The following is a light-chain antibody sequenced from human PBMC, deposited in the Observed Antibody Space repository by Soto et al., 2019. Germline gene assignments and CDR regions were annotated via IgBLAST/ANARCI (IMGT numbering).Light chain of an antibody. J-gene: IGKJ2*01. V-gene: IGKV2-30*01. CDR3: MQGTHWTPVT. CDR1: QSIVYSDGNAY. CDR2: KAF. Sequence: DVVMTQSPLSLPVTLGQPASISCRSSQSIVYSDGNAYLSWFQQRPGQSPRRLIYKAFNRDSGVPDRFYGSGSGTDFTLKISRVEAEDVGVYYCMQGTHWTPVTFVQGTKLEIK.